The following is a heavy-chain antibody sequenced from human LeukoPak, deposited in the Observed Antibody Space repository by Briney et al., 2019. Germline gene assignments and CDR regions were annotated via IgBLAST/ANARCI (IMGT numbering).Heavy chain of an antibody. J-gene: IGHJ4*02. CDR2: ISGGGDST. D-gene: IGHD2/OR15-2a*01. CDR1: GFTFTSYA. Sequence: GGSLRLSCAASGFTFTSYALDWVRQAPGKGLEWISVISGGGDSTHYADSVKGRFTISRDNSKNTLYLQMNSLRAEDTAVYYCARDEYKADAYWGQGTLVTVSS. V-gene: IGHV3-23*01. CDR3: ARDEYKADAY.